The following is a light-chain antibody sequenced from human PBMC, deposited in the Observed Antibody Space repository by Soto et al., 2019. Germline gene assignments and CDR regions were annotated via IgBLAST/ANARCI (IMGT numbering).Light chain of an antibody. CDR3: SSYTSSTAYV. CDR1: SSDVGGYNY. Sequence: QSALTQPASVSGSPGQSITISCTGTSSDVGGYNYVSWYQLHPGKAPKLILYEVTNRPSGVSDRSSGSKSGNTASLTISGLQAEDEADYYCSSYTSSTAYVFGTGTKVTVL. J-gene: IGLJ1*01. V-gene: IGLV2-14*01. CDR2: EVT.